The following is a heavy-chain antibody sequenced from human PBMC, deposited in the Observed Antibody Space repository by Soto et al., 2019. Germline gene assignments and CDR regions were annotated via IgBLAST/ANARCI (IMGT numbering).Heavy chain of an antibody. CDR1: GYSFTSYW. J-gene: IGHJ5*02. CDR2: IDPSDSYT. CDR3: ARRPNYHFWSGYYLNWFDP. Sequence: GESLKISCKGSGYSFTSYWISWVRQMPGKGLEWMGRIDPSDSYTNYSPSFQGHVTISADKSISTAYLQWSSLKASDTAMYYCARRPNYHFWSGYYLNWFDPWGQGTLVTSPQ. V-gene: IGHV5-10-1*01. D-gene: IGHD3-3*01.